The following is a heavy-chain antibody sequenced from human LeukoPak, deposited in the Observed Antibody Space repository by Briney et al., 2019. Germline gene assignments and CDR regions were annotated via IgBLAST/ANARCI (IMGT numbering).Heavy chain of an antibody. D-gene: IGHD4-17*01. J-gene: IGHJ4*02. Sequence: GGSLRLSCAASGFTFSSYSMNWVRQAPGKGLEWVSSISSSSSYIYYADSVKGRFTISRDNAKNSLYLQMNSLRAEDTAVYHCARERGFYGAQYYFDYWGQGTLVTVSS. CDR1: GFTFSSYS. CDR2: ISSSSSYI. V-gene: IGHV3-21*01. CDR3: ARERGFYGAQYYFDY.